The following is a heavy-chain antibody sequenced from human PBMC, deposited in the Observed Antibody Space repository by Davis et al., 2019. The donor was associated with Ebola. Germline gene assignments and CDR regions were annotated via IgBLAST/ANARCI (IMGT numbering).Heavy chain of an antibody. J-gene: IGHJ6*02. V-gene: IGHV3-49*04. CDR3: TRDLKQPRPSYYYGMDV. Sequence: GESLKISCTGSGLTFGDYAMNWVRRAPGKGLEWVGFIRSKAYGGTTEYAASVKGRFTISRDDSKSIAYLQMNSLKTEDTAVYYCTRDLKQPRPSYYYGMDVWGQWTTATVSS. D-gene: IGHD6-6*01. CDR2: IRSKAYGGTT. CDR1: GLTFGDYA.